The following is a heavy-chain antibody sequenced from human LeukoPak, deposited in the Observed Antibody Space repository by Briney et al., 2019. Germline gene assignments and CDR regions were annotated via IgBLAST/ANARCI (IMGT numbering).Heavy chain of an antibody. CDR1: GFTFSSYA. CDR3: AKKGCSSTSCYGSHFDY. Sequence: PGGSLRLSCAAPGFTFSSYAMSWVRQAPGKGLEWVSAMSGSGGSTYYADSVKGRFTVSRDNSKGTLYLQMNSLRVEDTAVYFCAKKGCSSTSCYGSHFDYWGQGTLVTVSS. J-gene: IGHJ4*02. V-gene: IGHV3-23*01. CDR2: MSGSGGST. D-gene: IGHD2-2*01.